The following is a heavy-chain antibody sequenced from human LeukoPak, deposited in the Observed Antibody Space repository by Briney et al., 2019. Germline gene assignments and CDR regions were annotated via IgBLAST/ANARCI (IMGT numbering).Heavy chain of an antibody. V-gene: IGHV1-46*01. J-gene: IGHJ4*02. Sequence: ASVKVSCKASGYTFTSYYMHWVRQAPGQELEWMGIINPSGGSTSYAQRFQGRVTMTRDMSTSTVYMELSSLRSEDTAVYYCAREPLRYFDWLSFPHWGQGTLVTVSS. CDR2: INPSGGST. D-gene: IGHD3-9*01. CDR3: AREPLRYFDWLSFPH. CDR1: GYTFTSYY.